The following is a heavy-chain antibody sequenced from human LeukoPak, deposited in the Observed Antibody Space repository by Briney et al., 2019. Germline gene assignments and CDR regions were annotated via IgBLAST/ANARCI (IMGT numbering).Heavy chain of an antibody. CDR2: ISAYNGNT. J-gene: IGHJ5*02. Sequence: ASVKVSCKASGSTFTSYGISWVRQAPGQGREWMGWISAYNGNTNYGQKLQGRVTMTTDTSTSTAYMELRSLRSDDTAVYYCARDGRTIFGVAIQARFDPWGQGTLVTVSS. CDR1: GSTFTSYG. CDR3: ARDGRTIFGVAIQARFDP. D-gene: IGHD3-3*01. V-gene: IGHV1-18*01.